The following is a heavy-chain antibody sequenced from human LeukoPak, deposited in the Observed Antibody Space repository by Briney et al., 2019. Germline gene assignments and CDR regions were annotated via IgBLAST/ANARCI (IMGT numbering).Heavy chain of an antibody. V-gene: IGHV3-11*01. CDR2: ISSSGSTI. CDR3: ARDESEYAVAGTSFDY. CDR1: GLTFSDYY. J-gene: IGHJ4*02. D-gene: IGHD6-19*01. Sequence: GGSLRLSCAASGLTFSDYYMSWIRQAPGKGLEWVSYISSSGSTIYYADSVKGRFTISRDNAKNSLYLQMNSLRAEDTAVYHCARDESEYAVAGTSFDYWGQGTLVTVSS.